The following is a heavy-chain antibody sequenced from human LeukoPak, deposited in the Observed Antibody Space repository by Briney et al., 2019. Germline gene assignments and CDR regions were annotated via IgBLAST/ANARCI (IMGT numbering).Heavy chain of an antibody. CDR3: ANKYSSSWFGFGYYFDY. Sequence: GSLRLSCAASGFTFSSYSMNWVRQAPGKGLEWVSYISSSSSTIYYADSVKGRFTISRDNAKNTLYLQMNSLRAEDTAVYYCANKYSSSWFGFGYYFDYWGQGTLVTVSS. CDR1: GFTFSSYS. J-gene: IGHJ4*02. D-gene: IGHD6-13*01. V-gene: IGHV3-48*01. CDR2: ISSSSSTI.